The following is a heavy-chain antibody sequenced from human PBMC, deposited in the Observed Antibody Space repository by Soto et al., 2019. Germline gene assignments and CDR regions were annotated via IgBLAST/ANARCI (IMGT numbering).Heavy chain of an antibody. CDR2: ISDDGGNK. CDR1: GFAFSIYA. D-gene: IGHD3-22*01. CDR3: ATYFDNTVYYFEY. V-gene: IGHV3-30-3*01. Sequence: QVQLVESGGGVGQPGRSLRVSCAASGFAFSIYAMHWVRQAPGKGLEWVAVISDDGGNKYYADSVKGRFTISRDNSKNTLYLQMNSLRAEDTAIYYCATYFDNTVYYFEYWGQGTLVTVSS. J-gene: IGHJ4*02.